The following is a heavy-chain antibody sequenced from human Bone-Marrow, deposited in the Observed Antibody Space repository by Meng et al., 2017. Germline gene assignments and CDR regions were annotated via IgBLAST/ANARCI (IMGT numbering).Heavy chain of an antibody. CDR1: GGTFSSYA. V-gene: IGHV1-69*06. Sequence: SVKVSCKASGGTFSSYAISWVRQAPGQGLEWMGGIIPIFGTANYAQKFQGRVTITADKSTSTAYMEQSSLRSEDTAVYYCARDMIVVVPAAYYYYYGMDVWGQGTAVTVSS. CDR2: IIPIFGTA. D-gene: IGHD2-2*01. J-gene: IGHJ6*02. CDR3: ARDMIVVVPAAYYYYYGMDV.